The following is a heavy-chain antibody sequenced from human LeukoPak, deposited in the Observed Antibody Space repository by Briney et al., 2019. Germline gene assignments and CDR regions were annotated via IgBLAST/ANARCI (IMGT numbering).Heavy chain of an antibody. J-gene: IGHJ4*02. CDR3: ARGVNYFDY. CDR2: IGSSGSTI. V-gene: IGHV3-48*03. CDR1: GFTFSSYA. Sequence: RGSLRLSCAASGFTFSSYAMSWVRQAPGKGLEWVSYIGSSGSTIYYADSVKGRFTISRDNAKNSLYLQMNSLRAEDTAVYYCARGVNYFDYWGQGTLVTVSS. D-gene: IGHD2-21*01.